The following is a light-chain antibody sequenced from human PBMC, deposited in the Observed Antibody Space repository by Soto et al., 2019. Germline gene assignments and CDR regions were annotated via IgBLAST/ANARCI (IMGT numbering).Light chain of an antibody. CDR3: QQYFDVPFT. CDR2: DAS. V-gene: IGKV1-33*01. Sequence: IQMTQSASSLSASVGHRVTITCQASQNINNYLNWYQQKQGRAPKLLIYDASNLEAGVPSRFRGSGYGTDFNFTISRLQTEDVAFYWCQQYFDVPFTFGGGTKVDIK. CDR1: QNINNY. J-gene: IGKJ4*01.